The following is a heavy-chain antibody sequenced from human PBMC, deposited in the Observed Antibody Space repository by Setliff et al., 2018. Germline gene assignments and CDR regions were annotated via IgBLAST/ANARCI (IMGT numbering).Heavy chain of an antibody. Sequence: GASVKVSCKASGYTFTGYYMHWVRQAPGQGLEWMGWINPNSGGTNYAQTFQGRVTMTRDTSISTAYMELSRLRSDDTAVYYCARAVLVVDAEDYWGQGTLVTVSS. CDR2: INPNSGGT. CDR1: GYTFTGYY. J-gene: IGHJ4*02. D-gene: IGHD3-22*01. V-gene: IGHV1-2*02. CDR3: ARAVLVVDAEDY.